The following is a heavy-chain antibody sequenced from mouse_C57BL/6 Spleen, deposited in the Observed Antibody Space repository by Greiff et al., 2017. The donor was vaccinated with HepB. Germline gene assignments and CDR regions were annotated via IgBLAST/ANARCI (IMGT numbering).Heavy chain of an antibody. J-gene: IGHJ3*01. D-gene: IGHD1-1*01. CDR1: GFNITNTY. Sequence: EVQLQQSVAELVRPGASVKLSCTASGFNITNTYMHWVKQRPEQGLEWIGRIDPANGNTKYAPKFQGKATITADTSSNTAYLQLSRLTSEDTAIDYCAKDYYGSSYLCAYWGQGTLVTVSA. V-gene: IGHV14-3*01. CDR2: IDPANGNT. CDR3: AKDYYGSSYLCAY.